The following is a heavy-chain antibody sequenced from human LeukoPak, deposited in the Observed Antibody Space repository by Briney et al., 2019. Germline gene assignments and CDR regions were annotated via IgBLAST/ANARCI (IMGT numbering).Heavy chain of an antibody. CDR2: IYHSGST. CDR3: ARGEMATVDY. Sequence: TSETLSLTCTVSGGSISSSSYYWGWIRQPPGKGLEWIGSIYHSGSTYYNPSLKSRVTISVDTSKNQFSLNLSSVTAADTAVYYCARGEMATVDYWGQGTLVTVSS. CDR1: GGSISSSSYY. J-gene: IGHJ4*02. D-gene: IGHD5-24*01. V-gene: IGHV4-39*07.